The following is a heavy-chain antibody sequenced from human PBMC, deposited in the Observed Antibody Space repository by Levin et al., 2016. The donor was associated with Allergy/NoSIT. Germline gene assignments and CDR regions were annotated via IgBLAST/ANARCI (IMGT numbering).Heavy chain of an antibody. CDR3: VRDSGLVATTTFYYGRDV. Sequence: SETLSLTCTVSGGSISSYYWSWIRQPPGKGLEWIGYIYYSGSTNYNPSLKSRVTISVDTSKNQFSLKLTSVTAADTAVYYCVRDSGLVATTTFYYGRDVWGQGTTVTVSS. V-gene: IGHV4-59*12. CDR2: IYYSGST. D-gene: IGHD5-12*01. J-gene: IGHJ6*02. CDR1: GGSISSYY.